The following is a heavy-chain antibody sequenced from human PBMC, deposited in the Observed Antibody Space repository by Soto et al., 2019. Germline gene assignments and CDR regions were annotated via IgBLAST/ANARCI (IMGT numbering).Heavy chain of an antibody. CDR2: IRSKAYGGTT. CDR1: GFTFGDYA. V-gene: IGHV3-49*03. J-gene: IGHJ6*02. D-gene: IGHD6-13*01. Sequence: GGSLRLSCTASGFTFGDYAMSWFRQAPGKGLEWVGFIRSKAYGGTTEYAASVKGRFTISRDDSKSIAYLQMNSLKTEDTAVYYCTRGPLAAAPEFYYYYGMDVWGQGTTVTVAS. CDR3: TRGPLAAAPEFYYYYGMDV.